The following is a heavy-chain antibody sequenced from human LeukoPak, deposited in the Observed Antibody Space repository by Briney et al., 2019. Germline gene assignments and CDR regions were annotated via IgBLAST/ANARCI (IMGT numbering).Heavy chain of an antibody. D-gene: IGHD2-8*01. V-gene: IGHV3-48*03. CDR2: ISSSVSTI. J-gene: IGHJ4*02. CDR3: ARMPLGTIFDY. CDR1: GFTFSSYE. Sequence: PGGSLRLSCAASGFTFSSYEMNWVRQAPGKGREWVSYISSSVSTIYYADSVKGRFTISRDNAKNSLYLPMNSLRAEDTAVYYCARMPLGTIFDYWGQGTLVTVSS.